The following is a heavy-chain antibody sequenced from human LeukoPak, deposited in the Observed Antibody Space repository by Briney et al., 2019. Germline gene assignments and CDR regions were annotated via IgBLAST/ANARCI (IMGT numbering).Heavy chain of an antibody. CDR2: INPNSGGT. D-gene: IGHD6-6*01. Sequence: ASVKVSCKASGGTFTGYYMHWVRQAPGQGLEWMGWINPNSGGTNYAQKFQGRVTITADKSTSTAYMELSSLRSGDTAVYYCAREIEYSSSSRFDYWGQGTLVTVSS. V-gene: IGHV1-2*02. CDR1: GGTFTGYY. CDR3: AREIEYSSSSRFDY. J-gene: IGHJ4*02.